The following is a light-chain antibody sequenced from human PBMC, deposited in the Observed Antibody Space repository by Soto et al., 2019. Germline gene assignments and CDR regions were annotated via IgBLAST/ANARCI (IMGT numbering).Light chain of an antibody. J-gene: IGKJ1*01. CDR2: NAS. V-gene: IGKV3-20*01. Sequence: EIVLTQSPATLSLSPGERATLSCRASQSVGRDYLGWYQQKPGQAPRLVIYNASNRASGIPDRFSGSGSGTDFTLTISRLEPEDSAVYYCQQYVHWPPGAFGQGTTVEIK. CDR1: QSVGRDY. CDR3: QQYVHWPPGA.